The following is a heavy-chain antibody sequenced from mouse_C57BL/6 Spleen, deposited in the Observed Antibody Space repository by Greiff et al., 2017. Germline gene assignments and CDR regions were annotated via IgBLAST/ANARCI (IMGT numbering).Heavy chain of an antibody. CDR2: IDPSDSYT. V-gene: IGHV1-50*01. CDR1: GYTFTSYW. J-gene: IGHJ4*01. Sequence: QVQLQQPGAELVKPGASVKLSCKASGYTFTSYWMQWVKQRPGQGLEWIGEIDPSDSYTNYNQKFKGKATLTVDTSSSTAYMQLSSLTSEDSAVYYCARGVDCSPMGDWGQGTSVTVSS. CDR3: ARGVDCSPMGD.